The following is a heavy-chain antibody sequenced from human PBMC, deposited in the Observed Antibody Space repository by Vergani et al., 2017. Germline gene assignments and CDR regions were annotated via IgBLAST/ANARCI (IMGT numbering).Heavy chain of an antibody. CDR3: AKANPRNSGYDYLYYYHAMDV. CDR1: GFSFENSG. V-gene: IGHV3-30*02. D-gene: IGHD5-12*01. J-gene: IGHJ6*02. Sequence: QAQLVESGGGVVQPGGSLRLSCVGSGFSFENSGMHWVRQAPGKGLEWVGLIRGDGSNQYYRDSVKGRFTISRDNSKNTVYLQMNSLSAGDTAVYYCAKANPRNSGYDYLYYYHAMDVWGQGTTVTVSS. CDR2: IRGDGSNQ.